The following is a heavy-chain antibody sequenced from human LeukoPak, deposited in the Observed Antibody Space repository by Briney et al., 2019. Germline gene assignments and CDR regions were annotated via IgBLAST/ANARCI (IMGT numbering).Heavy chain of an antibody. D-gene: IGHD6-13*01. V-gene: IGHV3-30*04. J-gene: IGHJ4*02. Sequence: PGRSLRLSCAASGFTFSGYALHWVRPAPGNGLEWVAVISNDANNKHYADSVKGRFTISRDNSKNTLYLQMNSLRPEDTAVYYCARGAGASGGRDYYSDYWGQGMLVAVSS. CDR2: ISNDANNK. CDR3: ARGAGASGGRDYYSDY. CDR1: GFTFSGYA.